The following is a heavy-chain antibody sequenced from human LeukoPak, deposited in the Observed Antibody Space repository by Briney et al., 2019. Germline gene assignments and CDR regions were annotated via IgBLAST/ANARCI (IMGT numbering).Heavy chain of an antibody. V-gene: IGHV1-2*02. CDR2: INPNSGGT. J-gene: IGHJ4*02. CDR3: ARDTTSYANPDYAGSLRFDY. Sequence: ASVKVSCKASGYTFTGYYMHWVRQAPGQGLEWMGWINPNSGGTNYAQRFQGRVKITADKSTSTAYMELSSLRSEDTAVYYCARDTTSYANPDYAGSLRFDYWGQGTLVTVSS. D-gene: IGHD4-23*01. CDR1: GYTFTGYY.